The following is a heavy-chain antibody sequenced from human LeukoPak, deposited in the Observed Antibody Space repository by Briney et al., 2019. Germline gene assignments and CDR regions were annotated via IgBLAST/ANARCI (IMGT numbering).Heavy chain of an antibody. CDR2: IYYSGST. D-gene: IGHD3-22*01. Sequence: SETLSLTCTVSGGSISSYYWSWIRQPPGKGLEWIGYIYYSGSTNYNPSLKSRVTISVDTSKNQFSLKLSSVTAADTAVYYCARGVSYHDSSGYYNEYFQHWGQGTLVTVSS. V-gene: IGHV4-59*08. CDR1: GGSISSYY. CDR3: ARGVSYHDSSGYYNEYFQH. J-gene: IGHJ1*01.